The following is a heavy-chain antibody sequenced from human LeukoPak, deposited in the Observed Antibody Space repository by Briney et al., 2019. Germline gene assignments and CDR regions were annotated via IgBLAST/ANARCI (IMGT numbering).Heavy chain of an antibody. CDR1: GYTFTDYY. Sequence: RASVKVSCKASGYTFTDYYMDWVRQAPGQGLEWMGWINPNSGGTYYAQRFQGRVTMTRDASISTAYMELNRLTSDDTAVYYCARDAGTETTWHWFDPWGQGTLVTVSS. J-gene: IGHJ5*02. D-gene: IGHD1-14*01. V-gene: IGHV1-2*02. CDR2: INPNSGGT. CDR3: ARDAGTETTWHWFDP.